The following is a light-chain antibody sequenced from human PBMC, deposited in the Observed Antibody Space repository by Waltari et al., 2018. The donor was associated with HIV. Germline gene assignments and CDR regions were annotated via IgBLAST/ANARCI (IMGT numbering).Light chain of an antibody. Sequence: SYVLTQPPSVSVAPGKTARITCGGNNIGSKSVHWYQQKPGQAPVLVIYYDSDRPSGTPERFSGSNSGNTATLTISRVEAGDEADYYCQVWDSSSDQVFGGGTKLTVL. J-gene: IGLJ3*02. CDR3: QVWDSSSDQV. V-gene: IGLV3-21*04. CDR2: YDS. CDR1: NIGSKS.